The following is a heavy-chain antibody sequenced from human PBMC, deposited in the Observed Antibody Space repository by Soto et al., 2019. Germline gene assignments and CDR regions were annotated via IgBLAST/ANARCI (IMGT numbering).Heavy chain of an antibody. CDR3: VRDIMSASAAAALDS. CDR1: GFTFSTYE. J-gene: IGHJ4*02. Sequence: GGSLRLSCAASGFTFSTYEFNWVRQAPGRGLEWISYISVSGNIIKYADSVKGRFTISRDNGENSLHLHMSSLRVDDTAVYFCVRDIMSASAAAALDSWGQGTQVTVSS. V-gene: IGHV3-48*03. D-gene: IGHD6-13*01. CDR2: ISVSGNII.